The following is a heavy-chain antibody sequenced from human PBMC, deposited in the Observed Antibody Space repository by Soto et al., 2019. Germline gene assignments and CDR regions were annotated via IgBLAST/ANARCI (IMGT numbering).Heavy chain of an antibody. CDR1: GGSISSYY. D-gene: IGHD3-10*01. J-gene: IGHJ4*02. CDR2: IYYSGST. V-gene: IGHV4-59*01. Sequence: SETLSLTCTVSGGSISSYYWSWIRQPPGKGLEWIGYIYYSGSTNYNPTLKSRVTISVDTSKNQFSLKLSSVTAADTAVYYCAREAGSTAGSGSLFDYWRQRTLVTVSS. CDR3: AREAGSTAGSGSLFDY.